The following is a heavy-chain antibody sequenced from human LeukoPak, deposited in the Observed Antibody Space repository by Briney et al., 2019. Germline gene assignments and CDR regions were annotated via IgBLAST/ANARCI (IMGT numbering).Heavy chain of an antibody. J-gene: IGHJ4*02. Sequence: SETLSLTCTVSGGSISSYYWSWIRQPAGKGLEWMWRIYTSVSTNYNPSLKSRVTMSVDPSKNQSSLKLSSVDAADTAVYYCARDLGVYDSSGYYDYWGQGTLVTVSS. CDR2: IYTSVST. V-gene: IGHV4-4*07. CDR1: GGSISSYY. CDR3: ARDLGVYDSSGYYDY. D-gene: IGHD3-22*01.